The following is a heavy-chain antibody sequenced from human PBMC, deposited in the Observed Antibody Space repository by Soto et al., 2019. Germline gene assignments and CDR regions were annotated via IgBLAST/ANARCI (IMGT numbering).Heavy chain of an antibody. V-gene: IGHV3-74*01. D-gene: IGHD3-16*01. CDR3: ARVLLRGNWFEP. CDR2: INSDGSST. CDR1: GFTFSSYW. J-gene: IGHJ5*02. Sequence: GGSLRLSCAASGFTFSSYWMHRVRQAPGKGLVWVSRINSDGSSTSYADSVKGRFTISRDNAKNTLYLQMNSLRAEDTAVYYCARVLLRGNWFEPWGQGTLVTVTS.